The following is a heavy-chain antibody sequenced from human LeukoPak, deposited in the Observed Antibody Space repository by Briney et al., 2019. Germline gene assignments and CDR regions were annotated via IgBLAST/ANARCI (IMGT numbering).Heavy chain of an antibody. CDR2: ISGSGGST. CDR3: AKGLITFGGVFDY. J-gene: IGHJ4*02. Sequence: SGGSLRLSCAASGFTFSSYAMSWVRQAPGKGLEWVSAISGSGGSTYYADSVKCRFTISRDNSKNTLYLQMNSLRAEDTAVYYCAKGLITFGGVFDYWGQGTLVTVSS. V-gene: IGHV3-23*01. CDR1: GFTFSSYA. D-gene: IGHD3-16*01.